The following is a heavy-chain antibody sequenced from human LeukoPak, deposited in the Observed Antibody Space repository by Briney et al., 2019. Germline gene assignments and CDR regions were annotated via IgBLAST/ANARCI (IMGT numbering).Heavy chain of an antibody. Sequence: PGGSLRLSCAASGFTFSSYAMHWVRQAPGKGLEWVAVISYDGSNKYYADSVKGRFTISRDNSKNTLYLQMNSLRAEDTAVYYCARDLDEAVAGDRGQGTLVTVSS. CDR1: GFTFSSYA. J-gene: IGHJ4*02. V-gene: IGHV3-30*04. CDR2: ISYDGSNK. D-gene: IGHD6-19*01. CDR3: ARDLDEAVAGD.